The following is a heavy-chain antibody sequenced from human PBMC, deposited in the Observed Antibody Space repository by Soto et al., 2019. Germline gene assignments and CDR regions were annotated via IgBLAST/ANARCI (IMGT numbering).Heavy chain of an antibody. J-gene: IGHJ6*02. CDR2: ISYDGSNK. CDR3: AKDIIRAGGMDV. CDR1: GFTFSSYG. Sequence: TGGSLRLSCAASGFTFSSYGMHWVRQAPGKGLEWVAVISYDGSNKYYADSVKGRFTISRDNSKNTLYLQMNSLRAEDTAVYYCAKDIIRAGGMDVWGQGTTVTVSS. V-gene: IGHV3-30*18. D-gene: IGHD6-19*01.